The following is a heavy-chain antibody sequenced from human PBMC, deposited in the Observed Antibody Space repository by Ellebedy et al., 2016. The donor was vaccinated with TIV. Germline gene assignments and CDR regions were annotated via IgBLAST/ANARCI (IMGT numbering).Heavy chain of an antibody. CDR1: GFTFDDYA. J-gene: IGHJ4*02. V-gene: IGHV3-9*01. D-gene: IGHD4-17*01. CDR2: ISWNSGSI. Sequence: GGSLRLXCAASGFTFDDYAMHWVRQAPGKGLEWVSGISWNSGSIGYADSVKGRFTISRDNAKNSLYLQMNSLRAEDTALYYCAKGRGYGDYEIDYWGQGTLVTVSS. CDR3: AKGRGYGDYEIDY.